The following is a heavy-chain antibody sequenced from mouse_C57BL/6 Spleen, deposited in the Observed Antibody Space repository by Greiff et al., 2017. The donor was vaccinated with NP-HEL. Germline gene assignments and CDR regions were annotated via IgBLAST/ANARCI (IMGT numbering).Heavy chain of an antibody. CDR3: ARGGLITTVVATDYFDY. Sequence: VQLQQSGPELVKPGASVKISCKASGYTFTDYYMNWVKQSHGKSLEWIGDINPNNGGTSYNQKFKGKATLTVDKSSSTAYMELRSLTSEDSAVYYCARGGLITTVVATDYFDYWGQGTTLTVSS. J-gene: IGHJ2*01. CDR1: GYTFTDYY. D-gene: IGHD1-1*01. V-gene: IGHV1-26*01. CDR2: INPNNGGT.